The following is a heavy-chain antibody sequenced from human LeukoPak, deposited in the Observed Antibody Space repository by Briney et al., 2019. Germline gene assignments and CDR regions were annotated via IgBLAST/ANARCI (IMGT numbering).Heavy chain of an antibody. CDR2: IKSKTDGGTT. CDR1: GFTFSNAW. J-gene: IGHJ4*02. CDR3: IPAQGYSSSLYIRYFDY. D-gene: IGHD6-13*01. V-gene: IGHV3-15*01. Sequence: GGSLRPSCAASGFTFSNAWMSWVRRAPGKGLEWVGRIKSKTDGGTTDYAAPVKGRFTISRDDSKNTLYLQKNSLKTEDPAVYYCIPAQGYSSSLYIRYFDYWGQGTLVTVSS.